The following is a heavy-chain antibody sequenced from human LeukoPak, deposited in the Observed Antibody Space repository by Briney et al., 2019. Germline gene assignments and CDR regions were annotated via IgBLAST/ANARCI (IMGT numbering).Heavy chain of an antibody. D-gene: IGHD3-3*01. J-gene: IGHJ4*02. V-gene: IGHV3-48*02. Sequence: GGSLRLSCAASGFTFSNYAVNWVRQAPGKGLEWVSYISTTSTTIYYADSVKGPFTISRDNAKDSLYLQMSSLRDEDTAVYYCARDSGVDAHLDYWGQGTLVTLSA. CDR2: ISTTSTTI. CDR3: ARDSGVDAHLDY. CDR1: GFTFSNYA.